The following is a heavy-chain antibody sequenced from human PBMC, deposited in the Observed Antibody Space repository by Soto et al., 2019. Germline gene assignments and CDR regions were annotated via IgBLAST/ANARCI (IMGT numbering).Heavy chain of an antibody. V-gene: IGHV3-30-3*01. CDR2: ISHDGTRR. Sequence: QVRLVESGGGVVQPGRALRLSCAASGFTFNIYAMHWVRQAPGKGLAWVAVISHDGTRRYYADSVKGRVTISRDNSKSMVFVQMNSLGVEDTAVYYCVRSSGVPTPDFAYWGQGTLGTVSS. J-gene: IGHJ4*02. CDR1: GFTFNIYA. D-gene: IGHD3-10*01. CDR3: VRSSGVPTPDFAY.